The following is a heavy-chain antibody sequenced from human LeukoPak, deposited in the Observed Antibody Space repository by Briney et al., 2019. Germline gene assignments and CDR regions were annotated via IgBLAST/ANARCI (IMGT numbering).Heavy chain of an antibody. V-gene: IGHV1-24*01. J-gene: IGHJ4*02. CDR3: ATVGANVLRFLEWSPFDY. CDR1: GYTLTELS. D-gene: IGHD3-3*01. CDR2: FDPEDGET. Sequence: ASVKVSCKVSGYTLTELSMHWVRQAPGKGLEWMGGFDPEDGETIYAQKFQGRVTMTEDTSTDTAYMELSSLRSEDTAVYYCATVGANVLRFLEWSPFDYWGQGTLVTVSS.